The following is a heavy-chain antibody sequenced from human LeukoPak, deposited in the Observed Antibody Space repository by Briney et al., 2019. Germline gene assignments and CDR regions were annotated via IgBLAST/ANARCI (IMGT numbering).Heavy chain of an antibody. J-gene: IGHJ4*02. CDR3: ARAIVGRLDY. Sequence: GGSLRLSCAASGFTFSSYAMHWVRQAPGKGLEWVAVISYDGSNKYYADSVKGRFTISRDNSKNTLYLQMNSLRAEDTAAYYCARAIVGRLDYWGQGTLVTVSS. D-gene: IGHD1-26*01. V-gene: IGHV3-30-3*01. CDR1: GFTFSSYA. CDR2: ISYDGSNK.